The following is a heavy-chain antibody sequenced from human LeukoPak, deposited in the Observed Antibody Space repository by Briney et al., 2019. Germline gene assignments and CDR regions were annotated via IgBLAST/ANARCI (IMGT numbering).Heavy chain of an antibody. V-gene: IGHV1-8*03. J-gene: IGHJ4*02. Sequence: ASVKVSCKTSGYTFTNYDINWVRQATGQGLEWLGWMNPNSGNTGYAQKFQGRVTITRDTSISTAYMELSSLRSEDTAVYCCARDGDYYGSGNFDHWGQGTLVTVSS. CDR2: MNPNSGNT. CDR3: ARDGDYYGSGNFDH. D-gene: IGHD3-10*01. CDR1: GYTFTNYD.